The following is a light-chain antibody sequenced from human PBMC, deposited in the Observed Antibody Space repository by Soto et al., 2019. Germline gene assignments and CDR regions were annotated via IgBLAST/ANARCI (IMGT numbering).Light chain of an antibody. Sequence: QSVLTQPASVSGSPGQSITISCTGTSSDVGAYNYVSWYPQHPGKAPKLMIFEVSDRPSGVSNRFSGSKSGNTASLTISGLQAEDEADYYCSSYTSSNTLVFGGGTQLTVL. V-gene: IGLV2-14*01. CDR2: EVS. CDR3: SSYTSSNTLV. CDR1: SSDVGAYNY. J-gene: IGLJ2*01.